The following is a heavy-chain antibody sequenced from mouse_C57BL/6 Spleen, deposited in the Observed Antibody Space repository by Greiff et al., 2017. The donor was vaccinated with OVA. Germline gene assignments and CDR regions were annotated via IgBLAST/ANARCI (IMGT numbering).Heavy chain of an antibody. CDR2: IYPGDGDT. D-gene: IGHD2-2*01. CDR1: GYAFSSSW. CDR3: ARYRGVTARYFDY. Sequence: QVQLKQSGPELVKPGASVKISCKASGYAFSSSWMNWVKQRPGKGLEWIGRIYPGDGDTNYNGKFKGKATLTADKSSSTAYMQLSSLTSEDSAVYFCARYRGVTARYFDYWGQGTTLTVSS. J-gene: IGHJ2*01. V-gene: IGHV1-82*01.